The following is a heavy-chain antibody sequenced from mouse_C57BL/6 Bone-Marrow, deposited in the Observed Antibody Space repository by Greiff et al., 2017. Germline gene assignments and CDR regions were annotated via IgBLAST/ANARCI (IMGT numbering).Heavy chain of an antibody. J-gene: IGHJ2*01. Sequence: EVQLQQSGPELVKPGASVKISCKASGYTFTDYYMNWVKQSHGKSLEWIGDINPNNGGTSYNQKFKGKATLTVDKSSSTAYMELRSLTSEDSAVYYCAREGGCMVVLTDWGQGTTLTVSS. V-gene: IGHV1-26*01. D-gene: IGHD2-10*02. CDR3: AREGGCMVVLTD. CDR2: INPNNGGT. CDR1: GYTFTDYY.